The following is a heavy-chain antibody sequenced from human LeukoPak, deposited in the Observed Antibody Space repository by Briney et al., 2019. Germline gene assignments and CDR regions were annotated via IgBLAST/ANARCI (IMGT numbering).Heavy chain of an antibody. Sequence: GGSLRLSCAASGFTINAFGMNWVRQAPGKGLEWVSSISSSSSYIYYADSVKGRFTISRDNAKNSLYLQMNSLRAEDTAVYYCSSSGYGGYFDYWGQGTLVTVSS. CDR3: SSSGYGGYFDY. D-gene: IGHD3-22*01. V-gene: IGHV3-21*01. CDR1: GFTINAFG. CDR2: ISSSSSYI. J-gene: IGHJ4*02.